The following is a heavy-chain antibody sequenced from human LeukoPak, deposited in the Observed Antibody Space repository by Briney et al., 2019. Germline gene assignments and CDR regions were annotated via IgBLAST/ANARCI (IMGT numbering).Heavy chain of an antibody. CDR3: ARGPLIAAAGTW. V-gene: IGHV3-7*03. J-gene: IGHJ4*02. Sequence: PRGSLRLSCAASGFTFSSYWMSWVRQAPGEGLEWVAKINQDGTEKAYVDSVRGRFTISRDNAKNSLFLQMNSLRAEDTAVYYCARGPLIAAAGTWWGQGTLVTVSS. CDR2: INQDGTEK. D-gene: IGHD6-13*01. CDR1: GFTFSSYW.